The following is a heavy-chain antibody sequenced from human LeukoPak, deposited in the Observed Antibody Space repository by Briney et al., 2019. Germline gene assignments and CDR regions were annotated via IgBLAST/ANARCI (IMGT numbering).Heavy chain of an antibody. D-gene: IGHD5-18*01. CDR1: GDSISSYY. V-gene: IGHV4-59*01. CDR3: ARTRRGYTYGFRSRELLKAFDI. Sequence: SETLSLTCTVSGDSISSYYWSWIRQPPGKGLEWIGYIYYTGSTKYNPSLKSRVTISLDTSKKQFCLKLTSVTDADTAVYSCARTRRGYTYGFRSRELLKAFDIWGQGTVVTVSS. J-gene: IGHJ3*02. CDR2: IYYTGST.